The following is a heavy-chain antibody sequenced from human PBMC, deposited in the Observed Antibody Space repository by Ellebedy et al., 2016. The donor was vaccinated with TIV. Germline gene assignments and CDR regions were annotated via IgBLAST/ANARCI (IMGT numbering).Heavy chain of an antibody. V-gene: IGHV1-69*13. Sequence: ASVKVSCKASGGTFSSYAISWVRQAPGQGLEWMGGIIPIFGTANYAQKFQGRVTITADESTSTAYMELSSLRSEDTAVYYCARVSGSGSYNYYYGMDVWGQGTTVTVSS. CDR1: GGTFSSYA. J-gene: IGHJ6*02. CDR3: ARVSGSGSYNYYYGMDV. D-gene: IGHD3-10*01. CDR2: IIPIFGTA.